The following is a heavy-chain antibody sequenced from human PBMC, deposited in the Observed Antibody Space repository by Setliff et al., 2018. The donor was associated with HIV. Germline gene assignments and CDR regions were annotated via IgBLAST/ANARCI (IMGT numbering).Heavy chain of an antibody. D-gene: IGHD1-26*01. CDR2: ISPYTGNT. V-gene: IGHV1-18*01. Sequence: ASVKVSCKASGYSFINYGISWVRQAPGQGPEWMGWISPYTGNTDYAPRLLGRVTMTTDTSTSTAYLELRSLISDDTAVYYCARARLQGIVTAVGPRDNCLDPWGQGTRVTVSS. J-gene: IGHJ5*02. CDR1: GYSFINYG. CDR3: ARARLQGIVTAVGPRDNCLDP.